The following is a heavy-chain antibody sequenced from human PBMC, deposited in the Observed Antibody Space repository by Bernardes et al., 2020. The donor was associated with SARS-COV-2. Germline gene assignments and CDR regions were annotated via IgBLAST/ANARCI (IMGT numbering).Heavy chain of an antibody. CDR3: ARISSARDYFDY. CDR1: GYTFTTYG. V-gene: IGHV1-18*04. Sequence: ASVKVSCKASGYTFTTYGIAWVRQAPGQGLEWMGWITVYNGVTDYAQRFQGRVTVTTDTSTSTAYLDLRSLTSDDTAVYYCARISSARDYFDYWGQGTLVTVSS. J-gene: IGHJ4*02. CDR2: ITVYNGVT. D-gene: IGHD6-19*01.